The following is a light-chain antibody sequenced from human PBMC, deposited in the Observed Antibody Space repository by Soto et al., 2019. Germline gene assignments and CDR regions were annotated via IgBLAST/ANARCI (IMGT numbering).Light chain of an antibody. CDR2: GAS. CDR1: QDISDD. Sequence: AIQMTQSQSSLSASVGDRVTITCRARQDISDDVGWYQQTPGKAPKLLISGASRLQSGVPSRFSGSGSGAAFTLTITSLRPEDSATYYCLQNHNYPRTFGQGTKVEI. V-gene: IGKV1-6*01. CDR3: LQNHNYPRT. J-gene: IGKJ1*01.